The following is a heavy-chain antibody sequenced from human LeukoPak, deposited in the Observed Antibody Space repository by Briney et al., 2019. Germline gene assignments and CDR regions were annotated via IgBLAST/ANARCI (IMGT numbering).Heavy chain of an antibody. CDR3: ARDHSGYDDRDY. V-gene: IGHV4-59*12. CDR2: IYYSGST. J-gene: IGHJ4*02. D-gene: IGHD5-12*01. Sequence: SETLSLTCTVSGGSISSYYWSWIRQPPGKGLEWIGYIYYSGSTNYNPSLKSRVTISVDTSKNQFSLKLSSVTAADTAVYYCARDHSGYDDRDYWGQGTLVTVSS. CDR1: GGSISSYY.